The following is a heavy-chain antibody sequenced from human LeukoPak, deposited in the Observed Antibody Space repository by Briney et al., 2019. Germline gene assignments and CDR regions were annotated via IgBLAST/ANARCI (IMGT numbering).Heavy chain of an antibody. D-gene: IGHD3-16*01. CDR3: ARGCTSYDNVWGRYQDK. CDR2: INAGNGNT. Sequence: EASVKVSCKASGYTFTSYAMHWVRQAPGQRLEWMGWINAGNGNTKYSQKFQGRVTITRDTSASTAYMELSSLRSEDTAVYYCARGCTSYDNVWGRYQDKWGQGTMVTVSS. CDR1: GYTFTSYA. V-gene: IGHV1-3*01. J-gene: IGHJ3*01.